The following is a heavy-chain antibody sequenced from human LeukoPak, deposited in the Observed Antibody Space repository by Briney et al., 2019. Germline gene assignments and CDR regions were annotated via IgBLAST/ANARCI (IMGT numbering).Heavy chain of an antibody. Sequence: GGSLRLSCAVSGFIFDDFWMSWARQAPGKGLEWVANIKQDGSEMYYVDSVKGRFTISRDNAKNSLFLQMNSLRVEDTALYYCARDMSFSTSGWYGELDNWGQGTLVTVSS. CDR1: GFIFDDFW. D-gene: IGHD6-19*01. CDR3: ARDMSFSTSGWYGELDN. J-gene: IGHJ4*02. CDR2: IKQDGSEM. V-gene: IGHV3-7*05.